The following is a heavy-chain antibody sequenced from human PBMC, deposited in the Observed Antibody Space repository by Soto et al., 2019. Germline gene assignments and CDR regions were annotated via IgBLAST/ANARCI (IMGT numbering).Heavy chain of an antibody. D-gene: IGHD6-19*01. Sequence: GASVKVSCKASGGTFSSYAISWVRQAPGQGLEWMGGIIPIFGTANYAQKFQGRVTITADESTSTAYMELSSLRSEDTAVYYCARAEWIAVAGRSWSAPWGQGTLVTVSS. CDR1: GGTFSSYA. CDR2: IIPIFGTA. J-gene: IGHJ5*02. V-gene: IGHV1-69*13. CDR3: ARAEWIAVAGRSWSAP.